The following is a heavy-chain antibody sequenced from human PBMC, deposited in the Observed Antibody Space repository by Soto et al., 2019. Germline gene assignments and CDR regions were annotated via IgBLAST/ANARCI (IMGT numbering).Heavy chain of an antibody. V-gene: IGHV3-23*01. J-gene: IGHJ5*02. Sequence: EVQLLESGGGLVQPGGSLRLSCEASGITFSRYDMSWGRQAPGKGLEWVSAINGGRSFYGDSVEGRFTVSRDNSKNTLYLQMNSLRVEDTAIYYCATQAWDRWGQGTLVTVSS. CDR3: ATQAWDR. CDR1: GITFSRYD. CDR2: INGGRS.